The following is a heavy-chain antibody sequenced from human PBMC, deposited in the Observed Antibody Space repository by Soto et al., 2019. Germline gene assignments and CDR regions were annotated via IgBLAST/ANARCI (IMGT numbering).Heavy chain of an antibody. J-gene: IGHJ4*02. CDR2: IYYSGST. Sequence: SETLSLTCTVSGGSISSYYWSWIRQPPGKGLEWIGYIYYSGSTNYNPSLKSRVTISVDTSKNQFSLKLSSVTAADTAVYYRAKGGGYSGGLFDYWGQGTWVTVSS. CDR3: AKGGGYSGGLFDY. V-gene: IGHV4-59*01. CDR1: GGSISSYY. D-gene: IGHD6-19*01.